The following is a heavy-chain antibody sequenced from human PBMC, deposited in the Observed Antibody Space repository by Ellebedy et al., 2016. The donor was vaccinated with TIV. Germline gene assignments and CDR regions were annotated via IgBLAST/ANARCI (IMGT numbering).Heavy chain of an antibody. CDR2: ISFDGTHQ. CDR3: AKGNHVAGLPPSMDV. D-gene: IGHD4-11*01. V-gene: IGHV3-30*18. CDR1: GFIFSSYG. Sequence: GESLKISXAASGFIFSSYGIYWVRQAPGRGLEWVAVISFDGTHQYYGDSVKGRFTISRDNSRKMVSLQMNSLRIEDTAVYYCAKGNHVAGLPPSMDVWGKGTTVIVSS. J-gene: IGHJ6*04.